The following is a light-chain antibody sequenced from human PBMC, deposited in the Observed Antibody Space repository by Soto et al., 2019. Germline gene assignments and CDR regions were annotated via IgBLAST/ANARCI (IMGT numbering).Light chain of an antibody. CDR2: ASS. CDR3: QQSFRIPYT. V-gene: IGKV1-39*01. J-gene: IGKJ2*01. Sequence: DIQMTQSPSSLSASVGGRVTITCRSSQNITTFLTWYQQKPGKAPNLLIYASSCLQTGVPSRFSGSGSGTDFTLTISSLQPEDFAPYFCQQSFRIPYTFGQGTKLEVK. CDR1: QNITTF.